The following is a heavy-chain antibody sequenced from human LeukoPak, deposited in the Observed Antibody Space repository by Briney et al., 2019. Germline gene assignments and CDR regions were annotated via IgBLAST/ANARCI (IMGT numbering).Heavy chain of an antibody. Sequence: PGGSLRLPRAVSGFTFISYAMSCVREATGKGLERVSAISGSGGRLYSLHSVKGRFTISRDNSKNTLYLQMNSLRAEDTAVYYCAKVGSSSWYYFDYWGQGTLVTVSS. V-gene: IGHV3-23*02. CDR3: AKVGSSSWYYFDY. J-gene: IGHJ4*02. CDR2: ISGSGGRL. CDR1: GFTFISYA. D-gene: IGHD6-13*01.